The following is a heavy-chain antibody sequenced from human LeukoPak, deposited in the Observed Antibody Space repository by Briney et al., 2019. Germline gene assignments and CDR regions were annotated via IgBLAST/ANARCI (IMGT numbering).Heavy chain of an antibody. CDR2: IVPILGIV. CDR3: ARARRSDSSWYDY. V-gene: IGHV1-69*04. CDR1: GGTFSSYA. Sequence: ASVKVSCKAPGGTFSSYAISWVRQAPGQGLEWMGRIVPILGIVNYAQRFQGSVTITADKSTTTVFMELSSLRSEDTAVYFCARARRSDSSWYDYWGQGTLVPVSS. J-gene: IGHJ4*02. D-gene: IGHD6-13*01.